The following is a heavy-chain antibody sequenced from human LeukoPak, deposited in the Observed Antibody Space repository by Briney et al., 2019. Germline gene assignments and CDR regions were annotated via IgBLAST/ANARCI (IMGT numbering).Heavy chain of an antibody. CDR3: ARHVLFYYGSGSYYKGANYYYYYYMDV. Sequence: PSETLSLTCAVYGGSFSGYYWSWIRQPPGKGLEWIGEINHSGSTNYNPSLKSRVTISVDTSKNQFSLKLSSVTAADTAVYYCARHVLFYYGSGSYYKGANYYYYYYMDVWGKGTTVTISS. J-gene: IGHJ6*03. CDR1: GGSFSGYY. V-gene: IGHV4-34*01. D-gene: IGHD3-10*01. CDR2: INHSGST.